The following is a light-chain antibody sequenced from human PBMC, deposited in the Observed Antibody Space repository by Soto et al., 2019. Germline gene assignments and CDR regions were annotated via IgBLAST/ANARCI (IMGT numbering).Light chain of an antibody. CDR3: QQRAVWPLS. J-gene: IGKJ4*01. V-gene: IGKV3-11*01. CDR1: QPIRND. CDR2: GAS. Sequence: EVVLTQSPAILSLSPGETATLSCRAGQPIRNDLGWYQQRPGQAPRLLIYGASNRATGIPDRFSGSGSGTDFTLTITRLAPEDFAIYYCQQRAVWPLSFGGVTKV.